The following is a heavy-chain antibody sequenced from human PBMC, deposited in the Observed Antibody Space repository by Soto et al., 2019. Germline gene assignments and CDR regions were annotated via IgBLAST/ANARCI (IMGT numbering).Heavy chain of an antibody. V-gene: IGHV4-59*01. CDR3: GRDGHGLMTTIPSSNIGMDV. D-gene: IGHD4-4*01. Sequence: PSETLSLTCTVSGGSLSSYNWSWCRQPPGKGLEWIGYVFYTGRTNYNASFKSRVSISLDKNNNHYSLKQITALAADTTAFYCGRDGHGLMTTIPSSNIGMDVWGKGPTVTVSS. CDR1: GGSLSSYN. J-gene: IGHJ6*04. CDR2: VFYTGRT.